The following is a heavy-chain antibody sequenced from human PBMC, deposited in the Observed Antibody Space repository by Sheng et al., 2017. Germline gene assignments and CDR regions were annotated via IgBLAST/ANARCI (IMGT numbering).Heavy chain of an antibody. D-gene: IGHD2-15*01. Sequence: EVQLVESGGGLVKPGGSLRLSCAASGFTFSSYSMNWVRQAPGKGLEWVSSISSSSSYIYYADSVKGRFTISRDNAKNSLYLQMNSLRAEDTAVYYCARAEVDPVDYYMDVWGKGTTVTVSS. CDR1: GFTFSSYS. J-gene: IGHJ6*03. CDR3: ARAEVDPVDYYMDV. V-gene: IGHV3-21*04. CDR2: ISSSSSYI.